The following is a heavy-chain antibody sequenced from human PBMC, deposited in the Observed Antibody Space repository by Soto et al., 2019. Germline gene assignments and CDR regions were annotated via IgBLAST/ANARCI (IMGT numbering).Heavy chain of an antibody. Sequence: QVHLVQSGAEVKKPGASVKVSCQGSGYAFTTYGITWVRQAPGQGLERMGWISAHNGNTNYAQKLQGRVTVTRDTSPSTAYMELRSLRYDDTAVYYCARGRYGDYWGQGALVTVSS. CDR1: GYAFTTYG. J-gene: IGHJ4*02. V-gene: IGHV1-18*01. D-gene: IGHD1-1*01. CDR2: ISAHNGNT. CDR3: ARGRYGDY.